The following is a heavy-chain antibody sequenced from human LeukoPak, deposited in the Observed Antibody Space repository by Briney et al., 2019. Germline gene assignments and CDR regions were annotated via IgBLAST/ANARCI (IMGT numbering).Heavy chain of an antibody. CDR3: ARSDDFWSGTGFDY. V-gene: IGHV1-18*01. Sequence: ASVKVSCKASGYTFTSYGISWVRQAPGQGLEWMGWISAYNGNTNYAQKLQGRVTMTTDTSTSTAYMELRSLRSGDTAVYYCARSDDFWSGTGFDYWGQGTLVTVSS. CDR1: GYTFTSYG. CDR2: ISAYNGNT. J-gene: IGHJ4*02. D-gene: IGHD3-3*01.